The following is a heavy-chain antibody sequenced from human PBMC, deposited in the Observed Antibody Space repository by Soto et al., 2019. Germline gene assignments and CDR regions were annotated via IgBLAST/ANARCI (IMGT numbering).Heavy chain of an antibody. Sequence: PSETLSLTCTVSGGSIYSSSYYWGWIRQSPGKGLEWIGSLHYSGRTYDRPSLKSRVTMSVDTLKNQFPLQLKSMTAADTAVYYCARHRDYDILTNYRKYYFDYWGQGTLVTVSS. J-gene: IGHJ4*02. CDR3: ARHRDYDILTNYRKYYFDY. CDR2: LHYSGRT. CDR1: GGSIYSSSYY. D-gene: IGHD3-9*01. V-gene: IGHV4-39*01.